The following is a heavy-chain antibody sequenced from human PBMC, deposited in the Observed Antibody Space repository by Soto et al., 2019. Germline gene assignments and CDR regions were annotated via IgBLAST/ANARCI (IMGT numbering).Heavy chain of an antibody. Sequence: QVQLQESGPGLVKPSQTLSLTCTVSGGSISSGGYYWSWIRQHPGKGLEWIGYIYYSGSTYYNPSLQRRVTRPVDTSKNQSALGLRYVTAAAAAVCSCAGGGARGGFDYWGQGTLVTVSS. CDR1: GGSISSGGYY. D-gene: IGHD3-10*01. CDR2: IYYSGST. V-gene: IGHV4-31*03. J-gene: IGHJ4*02. CDR3: AGGGARGGFDY.